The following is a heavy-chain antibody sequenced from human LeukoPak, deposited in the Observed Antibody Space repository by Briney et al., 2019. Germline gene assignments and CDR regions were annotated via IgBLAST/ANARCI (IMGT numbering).Heavy chain of an antibody. J-gene: IGHJ3*02. CDR1: GFTFDDYD. CDR2: ISWNSGSI. V-gene: IGHV3-9*01. Sequence: GRSLRLSCAASGFTFDDYDMHWVRQAPGKGLEWVSGISWNSGSIGYADSVKGRFTISRDNAKNSLYLQMNSLRAEDTALYYCASLLAAFDIWGQGTMVTVSS. CDR3: ASLLAAFDI.